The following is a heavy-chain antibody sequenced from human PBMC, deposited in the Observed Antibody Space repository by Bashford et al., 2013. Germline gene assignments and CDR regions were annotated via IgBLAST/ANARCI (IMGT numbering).Heavy chain of an antibody. Sequence: LPXTPVPSPCTVSGGLHQWFLLELDPXAPHGRGLEFLGYGYYGGTNNYNPSLQGRVTILTDPSKNQFSLKLNSVTAADSAVYYCARDLGTTGALDLWGQGTMVTVSS. CDR1: GGLHQWFL. J-gene: IGHJ3*01. D-gene: IGHD1-1*01. V-gene: IGHV4-59*01. CDR2: GYYGGTN. CDR3: ARDLGTTGALDL.